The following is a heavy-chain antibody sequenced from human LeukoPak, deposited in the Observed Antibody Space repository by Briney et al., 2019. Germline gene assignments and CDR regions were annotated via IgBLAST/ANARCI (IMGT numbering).Heavy chain of an antibody. J-gene: IGHJ6*02. CDR2: ISAYNGDT. Sequence: GASVKASCKASGYTFTSYGISWVRQAPGQGLEWMGWISAYNGDTNYPQKFQGRVTMTTDTSTSTAYTELRSLRSDDTAVYYCGRVRGYNWNYEGYYYGMDVWGQGTTVTVSS. V-gene: IGHV1-18*01. D-gene: IGHD1-7*01. CDR1: GYTFTSYG. CDR3: GRVRGYNWNYEGYYYGMDV.